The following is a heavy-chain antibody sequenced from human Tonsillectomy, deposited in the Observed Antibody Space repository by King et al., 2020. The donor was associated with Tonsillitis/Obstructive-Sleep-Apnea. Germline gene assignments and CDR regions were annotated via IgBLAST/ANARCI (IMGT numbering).Heavy chain of an antibody. CDR2: IYYSGST. CDR1: GGSITSGGYY. CDR3: ARGYSSGWYNWFDP. J-gene: IGHJ5*02. Sequence: VQLQESGPGLVKPSQTLSLTCTVSGGSITSGGYYWSWIRQHPGKGLEWIGYIYYSGSTYYNPSLKSLVTISVDTSKNQFSLKLSSVTAADTAVYYCARGYSSGWYNWFDPWAREPWSPSPQ. V-gene: IGHV4-31*01. D-gene: IGHD6-19*01.